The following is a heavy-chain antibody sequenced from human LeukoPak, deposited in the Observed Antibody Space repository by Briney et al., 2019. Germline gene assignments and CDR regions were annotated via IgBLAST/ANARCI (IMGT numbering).Heavy chain of an antibody. D-gene: IGHD3-9*01. CDR2: ISSSGSTI. J-gene: IGHJ6*03. CDR1: GFTFSDYH. CDR3: ARRDYDILTGYYGYMDV. V-gene: IGHV3-11*04. Sequence: GGSLRLSCAASGFTFSDYHMSWIRQAPGKGLEWVSYISSSGSTIYYADSVKGRFTISRDNAKNSLYLQMNSLRAEDTAVYYCARRDYDILTGYYGYMDVWGKGTTVTVSS.